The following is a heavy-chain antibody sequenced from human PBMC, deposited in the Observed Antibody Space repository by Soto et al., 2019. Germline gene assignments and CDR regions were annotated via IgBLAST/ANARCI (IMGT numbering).Heavy chain of an antibody. J-gene: IGHJ5*01. CDR3: TRAYGAETFDF. CDR2: MNPNSGNT. CDR1: GYTFNNYD. V-gene: IGHV1-8*02. D-gene: IGHD3-10*01. Sequence: GASVKVSCKASGYTFNNYDIHWVRQAPGHGLEWMGWMNPNSGNTGYAQNFRGRVTMTQNTAIGTAYRDLSSLRSDDTATYYCTRAYGAETFDFWGQGTRVTVSS.